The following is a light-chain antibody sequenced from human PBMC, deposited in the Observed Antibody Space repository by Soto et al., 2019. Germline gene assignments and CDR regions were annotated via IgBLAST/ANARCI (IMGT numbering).Light chain of an antibody. J-gene: IGLJ3*02. CDR1: SNDVGGYNY. CDR3: ASYTATTTRV. V-gene: IGLV2-14*01. CDR2: EVS. Sequence: QSALTQPASVSGSPGQSITISCTGTSNDVGGYNYVSWYQHHPGNAPKLMIYEVSNRPSGVSYRFSGSKSGNTASLTISGLQAEDEADYYCASYTATTTRVFGGGTKVTVL.